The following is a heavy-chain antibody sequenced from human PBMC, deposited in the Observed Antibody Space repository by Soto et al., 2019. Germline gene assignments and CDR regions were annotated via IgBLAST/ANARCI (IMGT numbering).Heavy chain of an antibody. V-gene: IGHV1-3*01. CDR3: ARDLGGWADY. CDR2: INAGNGNT. Sequence: QVQLVQSGAEVKKPGASVKVSCKASGYTFTSYAIHWVRQAPGQRLEWMGWINAGNGNTKYSQKFQDRVTITRDTSASTAYMELSSLRSEDTAGYYCARDLGGWADYWGQGTLVTVSS. CDR1: GYTFTSYA. J-gene: IGHJ4*02. D-gene: IGHD6-19*01.